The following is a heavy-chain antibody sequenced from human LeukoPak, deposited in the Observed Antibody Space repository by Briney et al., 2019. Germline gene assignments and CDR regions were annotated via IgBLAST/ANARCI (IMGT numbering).Heavy chain of an antibody. J-gene: IGHJ5*02. V-gene: IGHV1-18*01. CDR3: ARADTATGWFDP. CDR1: GYTFTSYG. Sequence: ASVKVSCKGSGYTFTSYGISWVRQAPGQGLEWMGWISAYNGNTNYAQKLQGRVTMTTDTSTSTAYMELRSLRSDDTAVYYCARADTATGWFDPWGQGTLVTVSS. D-gene: IGHD5-18*01. CDR2: ISAYNGNT.